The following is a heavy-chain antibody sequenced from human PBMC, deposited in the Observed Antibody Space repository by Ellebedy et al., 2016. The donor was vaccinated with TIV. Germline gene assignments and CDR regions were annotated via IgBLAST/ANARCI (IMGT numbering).Heavy chain of an antibody. Sequence: GGSLRLSCAASGFTFSSYAMHWVRQAPGKGLEWVAVISYDGSNKYYADSVKGRFTISRDNSKNTLYLQMNSLRAEDTAVYYCARDPDDYYGSGSYDFHWGQGTLVTVSS. J-gene: IGHJ4*02. CDR2: ISYDGSNK. V-gene: IGHV3-30*07. D-gene: IGHD3-10*01. CDR1: GFTFSSYA. CDR3: ARDPDDYYGSGSYDFH.